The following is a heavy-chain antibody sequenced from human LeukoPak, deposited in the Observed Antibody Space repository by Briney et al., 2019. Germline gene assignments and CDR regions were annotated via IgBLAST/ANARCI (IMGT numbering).Heavy chain of an antibody. CDR3: VPSADYYYFDY. CDR2: INPKSGGT. D-gene: IGHD2/OR15-2a*01. V-gene: IGHV1-2*02. J-gene: IGHJ4*02. CDR1: GYTFTNYY. Sequence: ASVKVSCKASGYTFTNYYMHWVRQAPGLGFEWMGWINPKSGGTSYPQKFQGRLTMTRDTSISTAYMELSRLRSDDTAVYYCVPSADYYYFDYWGQGTLVTVSS.